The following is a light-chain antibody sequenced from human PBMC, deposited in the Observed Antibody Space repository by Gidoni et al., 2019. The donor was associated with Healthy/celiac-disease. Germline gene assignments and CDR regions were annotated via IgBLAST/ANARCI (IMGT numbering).Light chain of an antibody. Sequence: DIQMTQSPSSLSASVGDRVTITCQASQDISNYLYWYQRKPGKAPKLLIYDASNLETGVPSRFSGSGSGTDFTFTISSLQPEDIATYYCQQYDNHPPTFGGXTKVEIK. CDR1: QDISNY. V-gene: IGKV1-33*01. J-gene: IGKJ4*01. CDR3: QQYDNHPPT. CDR2: DAS.